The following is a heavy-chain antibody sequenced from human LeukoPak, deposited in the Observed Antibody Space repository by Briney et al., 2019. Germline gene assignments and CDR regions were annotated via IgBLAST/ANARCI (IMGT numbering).Heavy chain of an antibody. CDR2: LGTGGDT. V-gene: IGHV3-13*01. CDR1: GFTFSSYD. CDR3: ASGGPTGFDY. Sequence: GVLRLSCAASGFTFSSYDMHWVRQATGKGLEWVSGLGTGGDTYYAGSVKGRFTIYRENAKNSLYLQMNSLRAGDTAVYYCASGGPTGFDYWGQGTLVTVSS. J-gene: IGHJ4*02. D-gene: IGHD2-15*01.